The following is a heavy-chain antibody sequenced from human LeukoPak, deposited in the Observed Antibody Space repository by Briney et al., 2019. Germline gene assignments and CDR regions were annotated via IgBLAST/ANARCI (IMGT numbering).Heavy chain of an antibody. CDR1: GYMFTSYN. V-gene: IGHV1-46*01. CDR2: VSSSGANT. CDR3: ARDKYCSGGSCYPYYFDY. D-gene: IGHD2-15*01. J-gene: IGHJ4*02. Sequence: GASVKVSCKASGYMFTSYNMQWVRQAPGQGLEWMGMVSSSGANTKYAQKLQGRVTMTTDTSTSTAYMELRSLRSDDTAVYYCARDKYCSGGSCYPYYFDYWGQGTLVTVSS.